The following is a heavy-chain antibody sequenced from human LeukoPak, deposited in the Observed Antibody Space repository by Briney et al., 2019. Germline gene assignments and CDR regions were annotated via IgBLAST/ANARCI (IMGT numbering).Heavy chain of an antibody. CDR3: TTEELDWDPMVRDV. CDR1: GSTFSNNW. V-gene: IGHV3-7*03. J-gene: IGHJ6*04. D-gene: IGHD3-10*01. CDR2: IRQDGSKK. Sequence: GGSLRLSCAASGSTFSNNWMSWVRQAPGKGLEWVANIRQDGSKKNYVDSVKGRFSISRDNDKKSMYLQTNSLKTEDTAVYYCTTEELDWDPMVRDVWGKGTTVTVSS.